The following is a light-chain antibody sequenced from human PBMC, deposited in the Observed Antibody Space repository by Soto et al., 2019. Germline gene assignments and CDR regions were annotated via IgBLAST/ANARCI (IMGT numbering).Light chain of an antibody. V-gene: IGLV7-46*01. CDR2: NTN. CDR3: LLAYSGARV. CDR1: TGAVTTSHF. J-gene: IGLJ2*01. Sequence: QTVVTQEPSLTVSPGGTVTLTCGSSTGAVTTSHFPYWVQRKPGQAPKTLICNTNSKHSWTPARFSGSLLGGKAALTLSGAQPEDEAEYYCLLAYSGARVFGGGTKLTVL.